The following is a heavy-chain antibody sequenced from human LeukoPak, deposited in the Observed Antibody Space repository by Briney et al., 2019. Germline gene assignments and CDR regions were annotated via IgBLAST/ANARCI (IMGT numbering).Heavy chain of an antibody. CDR1: GFTFSSYW. V-gene: IGHV3-74*01. D-gene: IGHD6-19*01. CDR2: INSDGSTT. CDR3: ARVGAVAGTFDY. J-gene: IGHJ4*02. Sequence: GGSLRLSCAASGFTFSSYWMHWVRQAPGKGLMWVSRINSDGSTTTYADSVKGRFTISRDNAKNTLYLQMNSLRAEDTAVYYCARVGAVAGTFDYWGQGTLVTVSS.